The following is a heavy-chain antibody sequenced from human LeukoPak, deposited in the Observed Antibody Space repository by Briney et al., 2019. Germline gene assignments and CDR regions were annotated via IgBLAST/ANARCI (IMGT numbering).Heavy chain of an antibody. CDR3: ARRARYSGSYYVDY. V-gene: IGHV4-59*01. CDR2: IYYSGST. D-gene: IGHD1-26*01. CDR1: GGSISSYY. J-gene: IGHJ4*02. Sequence: SETLSLTCTVSGGSISSYYWSWIRQTPGKGLEWIGYIYYSGSTNYNPSLKSRVTISIDTSKNQFSLKLSSVTAADTAVYYCARRARYSGSYYVDYWGQGTLVTVSS.